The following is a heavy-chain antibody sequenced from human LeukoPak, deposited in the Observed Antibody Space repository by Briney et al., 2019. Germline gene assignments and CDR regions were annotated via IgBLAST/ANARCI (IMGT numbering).Heavy chain of an antibody. J-gene: IGHJ4*02. CDR3: AKGAYYYDSSGYYHFDY. Sequence: SGGSLRLSCAASGFTFDDYAMHWDRQAPGKGLEWVSGISWNSGSIGYADSVKGRFTISRDNAKNSLYLQMNSLRAEDTALYYCAKGAYYYDSSGYYHFDYWGQGTLVTVSS. CDR1: GFTFDDYA. V-gene: IGHV3-9*01. D-gene: IGHD3-22*01. CDR2: ISWNSGSI.